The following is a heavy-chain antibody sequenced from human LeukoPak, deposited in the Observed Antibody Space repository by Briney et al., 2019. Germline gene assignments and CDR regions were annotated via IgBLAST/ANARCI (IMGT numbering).Heavy chain of an antibody. J-gene: IGHJ4*02. V-gene: IGHV3-7*05. CDR1: GFTFSDYW. D-gene: IGHD5-18*01. CDR2: IKKDGSEK. CDR3: ARGPRGYSYAWGY. Sequence: PGGSLRLSCAASGFTFSDYWMSWVRQAPGKGLEWVANIKKDGSEKYYEDSVKGRFTISRDNAKNSLYLQMNSLRAEDTAVYYCARGPRGYSYAWGYWGQGTLVTVSS.